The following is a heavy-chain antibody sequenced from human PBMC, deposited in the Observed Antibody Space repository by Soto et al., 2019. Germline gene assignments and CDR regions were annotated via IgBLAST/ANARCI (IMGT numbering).Heavy chain of an antibody. CDR3: AREAEHYYYGMDV. Sequence: PSETLSLTCTVSGGSISSYYWSWIRQPPGKGLEWIGEINHSGSTNYNPSLKSRVTISVDTSKNQFSLKLSSVTAADTAVYYCAREAEHYYYGMDVWGQGTTVTVSS. CDR2: INHSGST. J-gene: IGHJ6*02. CDR1: GGSISSYY. V-gene: IGHV4-34*01.